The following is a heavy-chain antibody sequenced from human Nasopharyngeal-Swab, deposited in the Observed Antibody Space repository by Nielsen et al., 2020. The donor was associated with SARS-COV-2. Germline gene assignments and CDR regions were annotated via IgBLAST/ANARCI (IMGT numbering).Heavy chain of an antibody. D-gene: IGHD1-26*01. CDR3: ARGSDYRAFDI. J-gene: IGHJ3*02. V-gene: IGHV4-59*01. CDR2: IYYSGST. Sequence: RQAPGKGLEWIGYIYYSGSTSYNPSLKSRVTISVDTSKNQFSLKVKSVTAADTAVYYCARGSDYRAFDIWGQGTMVTVSS.